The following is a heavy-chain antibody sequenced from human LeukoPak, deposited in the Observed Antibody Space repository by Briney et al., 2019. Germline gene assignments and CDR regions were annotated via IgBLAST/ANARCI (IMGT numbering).Heavy chain of an antibody. CDR2: ISSSSSYI. J-gene: IGHJ4*02. V-gene: IGHV3-21*01. CDR3: ARDRLTTVTNTIN. CDR1: GFTFSSYN. Sequence: GGSLRLSCAASGFTFSSYNMNWVRQAPGEGLEWVSSISSSSSYIYYADSVKGRFTISRDNAKNSLFLQMNSPRAEDTAVYYCARDRLTTVTNTINWGQGTLVTVSS. D-gene: IGHD4-17*01.